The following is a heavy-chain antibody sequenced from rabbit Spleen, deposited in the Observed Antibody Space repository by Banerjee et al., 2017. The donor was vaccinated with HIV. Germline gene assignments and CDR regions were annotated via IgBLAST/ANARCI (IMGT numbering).Heavy chain of an antibody. Sequence: QEQLVESGGGLVQPGGSLKLSCKASGFSFSSSYYMCWVRQAPGKGLEWIACIYISSGSTWYASWARGRFTISKTSSTTVTLQMTRLTAADTATYFCARDTSSSFSSYGMDLWGPGTLVTVS. J-gene: IGHJ6*01. CDR1: GFSFSSSYY. V-gene: IGHV1S45*01. CDR3: ARDTSSSFSSYGMDL. D-gene: IGHD1-1*01. CDR2: IYISSGST.